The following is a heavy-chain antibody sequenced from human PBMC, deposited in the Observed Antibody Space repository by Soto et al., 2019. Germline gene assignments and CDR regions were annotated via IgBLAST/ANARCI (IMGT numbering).Heavy chain of an antibody. J-gene: IGHJ4*02. D-gene: IGHD6-13*01. CDR2: ISAYNGNT. V-gene: IGHV1-18*01. Sequence: QVQLVQSGAEVKKPGASVKVSCKASGYTFTNYGISWVRQAPGQGLEWMGWISAYNGNTNYAQNLQGRVTMTTDTSTSKADRELRSLKSDDTAVYYCAREIGIAAAGAPFDYWGQGTLVTVSS. CDR3: AREIGIAAAGAPFDY. CDR1: GYTFTNYG.